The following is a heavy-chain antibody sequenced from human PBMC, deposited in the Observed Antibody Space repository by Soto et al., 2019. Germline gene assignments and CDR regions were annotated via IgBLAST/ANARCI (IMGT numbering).Heavy chain of an antibody. CDR1: GFTFDDYA. V-gene: IGHV3-9*01. Sequence: EVQLVESGGGLVQPGRSLRLSCAASGFTFDDYAMHWVRQAPGKGLEWVSGISWNSGSIGYADSVKGRFTISRDNAKNSLYLQMNSLRAEDKYLYYCAKDTGYRFYYFDYWGQGTLVTVSS. D-gene: IGHD6-25*01. CDR2: ISWNSGSI. J-gene: IGHJ4*02. CDR3: AKDTGYRFYYFDY.